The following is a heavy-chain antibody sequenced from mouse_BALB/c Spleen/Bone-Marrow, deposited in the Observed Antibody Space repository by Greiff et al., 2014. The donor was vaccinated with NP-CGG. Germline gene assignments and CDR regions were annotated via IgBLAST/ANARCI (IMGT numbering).Heavy chain of an antibody. CDR3: ARTGYYTLFAY. V-gene: IGHV1-18*01. Sequence: EVQLQQSGPELVKPGASVKIPCKASGYTFTDYNMDWVKQSHGKSLEWTGNINPNNGDTSYNQRFRGKATLTVDKSSSTAYMELRSLTSEDTAVYYCARTGYYTLFAYWGQGTLVTVSA. CDR1: GYTFTDYN. D-gene: IGHD2-3*01. CDR2: INPNNGDT. J-gene: IGHJ3*01.